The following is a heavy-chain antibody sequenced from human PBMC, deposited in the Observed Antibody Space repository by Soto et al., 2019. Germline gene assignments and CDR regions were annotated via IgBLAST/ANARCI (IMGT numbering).Heavy chain of an antibody. CDR2: ISGSGGST. Sequence: VQLLESGGGLVQPGGSLRLSCAASGFTFSSYAMSWVRQAPGKGLEWVSAISGSGGSTYYADSVKGRFTISRDNSKNTLYLQMNSLRAEDTAVYYCAKRYCSGGSCYSDDAFDIWGQGTMVTVSS. CDR3: AKRYCSGGSCYSDDAFDI. CDR1: GFTFSSYA. D-gene: IGHD2-15*01. J-gene: IGHJ3*02. V-gene: IGHV3-23*01.